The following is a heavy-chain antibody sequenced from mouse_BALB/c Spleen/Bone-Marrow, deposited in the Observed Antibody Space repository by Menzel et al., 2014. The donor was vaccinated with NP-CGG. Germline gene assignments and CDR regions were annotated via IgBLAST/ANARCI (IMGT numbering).Heavy chain of an antibody. D-gene: IGHD2-2*01. J-gene: IGHJ2*01. CDR1: GFNIKDTY. V-gene: IGHV14-3*02. CDR2: IDPANGNT. Sequence: EVKLQESGAELVKPEASVKLSCTASGFNIKDTYMHWVKQRPEQGLEWIGRIDPANGNTKYDPKFQGKATITADTSSNTAYLQLSSLTSEDTAVYYCASYVYGYYFDYWGQGTTLTVSS. CDR3: ASYVYGYYFDY.